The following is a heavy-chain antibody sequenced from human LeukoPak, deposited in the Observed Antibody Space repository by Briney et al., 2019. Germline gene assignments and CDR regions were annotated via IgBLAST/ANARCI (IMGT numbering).Heavy chain of an antibody. J-gene: IGHJ3*02. CDR3: ARVKACSGGSCYPIDAFDI. CDR1: GFTFSDYY. CDR2: IISSGSTI. D-gene: IGHD2-15*01. Sequence: RGSLRLSCAASGFTFSDYYMSWIPPAPGKGLEWVSYIISSGSTIYYAVSVRGRFTISRDNAKNSLYLQMNSLRAEDTAVYYCARVKACSGGSCYPIDAFDIWGQGTMVTVSS. V-gene: IGHV3-11*04.